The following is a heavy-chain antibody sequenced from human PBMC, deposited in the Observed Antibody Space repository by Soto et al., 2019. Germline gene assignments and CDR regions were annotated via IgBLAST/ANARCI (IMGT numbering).Heavy chain of an antibody. J-gene: IGHJ3*02. CDR3: AKDISTGGWYEVGAFDI. D-gene: IGHD6-19*01. CDR1: GFTFDDYA. V-gene: IGHV3-9*01. Sequence: EVQLVESGGGLVQPGRSLRLSCAASGFTFDDYAMHWVRQAPGKGLEWVSGISRNSGSIGYADSVKGRFTISRDNAKNSLYLQMNSLRAEDTALYYCAKDISTGGWYEVGAFDIWGQGTMVTVSS. CDR2: ISRNSGSI.